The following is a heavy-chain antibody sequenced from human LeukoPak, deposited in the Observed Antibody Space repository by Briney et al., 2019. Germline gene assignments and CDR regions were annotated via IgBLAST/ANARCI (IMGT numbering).Heavy chain of an antibody. CDR3: ATHDILTGYYAFNY. D-gene: IGHD3-9*01. CDR1: GGSISSSSHY. Sequence: SETLSLTCTVSGGSISSSSHYWGWIRQPPGKGLEWIGSIYYSGSTYYNPSLKSRVTISVDTSKNQFSLKLSSVTAADTAVYYCATHDILTGYYAFNYWGQGTLVTVSS. J-gene: IGHJ4*02. CDR2: IYYSGST. V-gene: IGHV4-39*01.